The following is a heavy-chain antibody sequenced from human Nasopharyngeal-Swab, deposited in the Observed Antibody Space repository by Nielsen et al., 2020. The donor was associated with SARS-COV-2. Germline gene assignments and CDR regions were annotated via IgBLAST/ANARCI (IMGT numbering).Heavy chain of an antibody. CDR2: INRDGSGT. Sequence: GGSLSLSCSGSGFTFSSYLMHWVRPAPGKGLMWVARINRDGSGTNYADSVKGRFTISRDNAKNTLYLQMNTLSAEDTGVYYCARDCDTATCYRSAADTWGQGTLVTVSS. CDR3: ARDCDTATCYRSAADT. CDR1: GFTFSSYL. J-gene: IGHJ5*01. V-gene: IGHV3-74*01. D-gene: IGHD2-2*01.